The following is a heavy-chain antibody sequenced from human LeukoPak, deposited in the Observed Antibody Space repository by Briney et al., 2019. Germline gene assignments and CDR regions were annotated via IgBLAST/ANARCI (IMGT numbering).Heavy chain of an antibody. CDR1: GFTVSSNS. J-gene: IGHJ4*02. V-gene: IGHV3-53*01. CDR3: ARRAGAYSHPYDY. CDR2: IYSDNT. D-gene: IGHD4/OR15-4a*01. Sequence: GGSLRLSCTVSGFTVSSNSMSWVRQAPGKGLEWVSFIYSDNTHYSDSVKGRITISRDNSKNTLYLQMNSLRAEDTAVYYCARRAGAYSHPYDYWGQGTLVTVSS.